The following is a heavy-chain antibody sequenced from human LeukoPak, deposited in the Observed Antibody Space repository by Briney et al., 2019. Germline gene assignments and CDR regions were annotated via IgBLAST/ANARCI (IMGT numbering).Heavy chain of an antibody. Sequence: GGSLRLSCAASGFTFDDYAMYWVRQAPGKGLEWVSGISWKSSNIVYADSAEGRFTSSRDNAKNSLYLQMNSLRPEDTALYYCAKDMRGTGMGYVFDYWGQGTLVTVSS. D-gene: IGHD5-18*01. J-gene: IGHJ4*02. CDR2: ISWKSSNI. CDR1: GFTFDDYA. V-gene: IGHV3-9*01. CDR3: AKDMRGTGMGYVFDY.